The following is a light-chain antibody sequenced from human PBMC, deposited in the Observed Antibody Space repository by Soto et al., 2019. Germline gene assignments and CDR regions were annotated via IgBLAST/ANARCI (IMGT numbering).Light chain of an antibody. J-gene: IGKJ5*01. V-gene: IGKV3-20*01. CDR3: QQYTGPPTT. Sequence: EIVLTQSPGTLSLSPGERATLSCRASQSVNSNLAWYQQKPGQAPRLLIYGASTRAAGIPDRFSGSGSGTDFTLTITRLEPEDSAVYFCQQYTGPPTTFGQGTRREI. CDR2: GAS. CDR1: QSVNSN.